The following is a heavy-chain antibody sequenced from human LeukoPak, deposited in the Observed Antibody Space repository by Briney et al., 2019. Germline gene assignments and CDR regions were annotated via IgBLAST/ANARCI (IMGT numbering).Heavy chain of an antibody. J-gene: IGHJ4*02. CDR3: ARDQLAAIDY. D-gene: IGHD3-10*01. Sequence: MSGGSLRLSCAASGFTFSSYSMNWVRQAPGKGLEWVSSISSSSSYIYYADSVKGRFTISRDNAKNSLYLQMNSLRAEDTAVYYCARDQLAAIDYWGQGTLVTVSS. CDR1: GFTFSSYS. CDR2: ISSSSSYI. V-gene: IGHV3-21*01.